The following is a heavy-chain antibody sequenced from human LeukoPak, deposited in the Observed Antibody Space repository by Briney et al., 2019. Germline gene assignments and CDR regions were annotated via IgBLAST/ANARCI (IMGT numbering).Heavy chain of an antibody. CDR3: AKGLSDGDFDY. J-gene: IGHJ4*02. CDR1: GFTFSSYD. V-gene: IGHV3-23*01. D-gene: IGHD4-17*01. CDR2: ISGSGGSA. Sequence: GGSLRLSCAASGFTFSSYDMSWVRQAPGKGLEWVSAISGSGGSAYYADSVKGRFTISRDNSKNTLYLQMNSLRAEDRAVYYCAKGLSDGDFDYWGQGTLVTVSS.